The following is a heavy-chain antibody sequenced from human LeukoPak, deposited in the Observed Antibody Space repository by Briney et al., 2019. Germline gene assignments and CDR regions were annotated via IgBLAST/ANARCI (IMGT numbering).Heavy chain of an antibody. Sequence: SETLSLTCAVYGGSFSGYYWSWIRQPPGKGLEWIGEINHSGSTNYNPSLKSRVTISVDTSKNQFSPKLSSVTAADTAVYYCARIYDSSGYYNYWGQGTLVTVSS. CDR1: GGSFSGYY. V-gene: IGHV4-34*01. D-gene: IGHD3-22*01. J-gene: IGHJ4*02. CDR3: ARIYDSSGYYNY. CDR2: INHSGST.